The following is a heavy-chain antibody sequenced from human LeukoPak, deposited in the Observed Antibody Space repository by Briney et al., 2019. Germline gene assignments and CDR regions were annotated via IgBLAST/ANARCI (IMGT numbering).Heavy chain of an antibody. CDR1: GYTFTGYY. CDR2: INPNSGGT. CDR3: ARQYGDYTGDFYFDY. V-gene: IGHV1-2*04. D-gene: IGHD4-17*01. Sequence: GASVKVSCKASGYTFTGYYMHWVRQAPGQGLEWMGWINPNSGGTNYAQKFQGWVTMTRDTSISTAYMELSRLRSDDTAVYYCARQYGDYTGDFYFDYWGQGTLVTVSS. J-gene: IGHJ4*02.